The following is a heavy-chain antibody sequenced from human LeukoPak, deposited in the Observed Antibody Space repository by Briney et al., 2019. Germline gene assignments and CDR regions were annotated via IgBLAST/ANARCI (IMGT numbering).Heavy chain of an antibody. J-gene: IGHJ4*02. D-gene: IGHD1-26*01. CDR2: VYHSGST. CDR3: ARNSGNTDFDY. CDR1: GGSISSSSW. Sequence: SGTLSLTCAVSGGSISSSSWWTWVRQSPGKGLEWIGEVYHSGSTNYNPSLKSRVTISVDKSKNQFSLELSSVTAADTAVYYCARNSGNTDFDYWGQGTLVTISS. V-gene: IGHV4-4*02.